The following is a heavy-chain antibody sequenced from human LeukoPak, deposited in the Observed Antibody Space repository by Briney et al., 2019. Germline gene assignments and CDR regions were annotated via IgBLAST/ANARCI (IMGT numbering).Heavy chain of an antibody. J-gene: IGHJ1*01. Sequence: SETVSLTCSVSGGSVSRSDYYWDWIRQPPGKGLEWIGTIYYSGRTYYSPSLNSRVTMSVDPSNNQFSLNLRSVTAADTAVYYCARRRYYDGSGYLEWGQGTLLSVSS. V-gene: IGHV4-39*01. D-gene: IGHD3-22*01. CDR3: ARRRYYDGSGYLE. CDR2: IYYSGRT. CDR1: GGSVSRSDYY.